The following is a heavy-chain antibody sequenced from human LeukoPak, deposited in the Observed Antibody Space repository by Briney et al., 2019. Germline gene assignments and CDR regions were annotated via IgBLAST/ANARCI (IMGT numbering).Heavy chain of an antibody. CDR3: ATALIAAIDC. D-gene: IGHD6-6*01. CDR1: GFTFTAYW. V-gene: IGHV3-74*01. CDR2: INSDGSST. J-gene: IGHJ4*02. Sequence: GGSLRLSCAASGFTFTAYWMHWVRQVPGKGLMWVSRINSDGSSTTYADSVKGRFTISRDNAENTLYLQMNSLRVEDTAVYYCATALIAAIDCWGQGTLVAVSS.